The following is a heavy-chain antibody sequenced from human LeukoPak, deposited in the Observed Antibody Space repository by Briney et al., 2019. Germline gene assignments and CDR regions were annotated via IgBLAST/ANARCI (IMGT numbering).Heavy chain of an antibody. CDR3: ARLRDYYAPMDV. CDR1: GGSISSYY. CDR2: IYYSGST. D-gene: IGHD2-21*02. Sequence: PSETLSLTCTVSGGSISSYYWSWIRQPPGKGLEWIGYIYYSGSTNYNPSLKSRVTISVDTSKNQSSLKLSSVTAADTAVYYCARLRDYYAPMDVWGQGTTVTVSS. J-gene: IGHJ6*02. V-gene: IGHV4-59*01.